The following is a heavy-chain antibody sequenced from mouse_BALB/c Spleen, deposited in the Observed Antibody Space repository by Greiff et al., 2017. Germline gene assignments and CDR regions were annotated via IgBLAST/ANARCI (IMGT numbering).Heavy chain of an antibody. CDR3: ARHDGLYAMDY. CDR2: ISSGGSYT. Sequence: EVMLVESGGDLVKPGGSLKLSCAASGFTFSSYGMSWVRQTPDKRLEWVATISSGGSYTYYPDSVKGRFTISRDNAKNTLYLQMSSLKSEDTAMYYCARHDGLYAMDYWGQGTSVTVSS. CDR1: GFTFSSYG. D-gene: IGHD1-2*01. V-gene: IGHV5-6*01. J-gene: IGHJ4*01.